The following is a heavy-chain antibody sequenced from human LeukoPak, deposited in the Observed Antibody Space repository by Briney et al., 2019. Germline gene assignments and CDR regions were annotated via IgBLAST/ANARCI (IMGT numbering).Heavy chain of an antibody. J-gene: IGHJ4*02. D-gene: IGHD1-26*01. Sequence: PGRSLRLSCAASGFTFSSYAMHWVRQAPGKGLEWVAVISYDGSNKHYADSVRGRFTISRDNSKNTLYLQMNSLRAEDTAVYYCARDGIVGATVFGSFGFDYWGQGTLVTVSS. CDR2: ISYDGSNK. CDR3: ARDGIVGATVFGSFGFDY. CDR1: GFTFSSYA. V-gene: IGHV3-30-3*01.